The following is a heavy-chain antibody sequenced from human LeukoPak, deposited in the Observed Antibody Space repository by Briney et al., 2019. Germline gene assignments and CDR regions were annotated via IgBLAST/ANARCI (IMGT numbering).Heavy chain of an antibody. J-gene: IGHJ6*04. Sequence: GGSLRLSCAASGFTFSSYWMQWVRQAPGKGLVWVSRINTDGSGTSNADSVKGRFTISRDNAKNTLYLQMNSLRAEDTAVYYCARDHRVTYYYGMDVWGKGTTVTVSS. CDR1: GFTFSSYW. CDR3: ARDHRVTYYYGMDV. D-gene: IGHD2-21*02. CDR2: INTDGSGT. V-gene: IGHV3-74*01.